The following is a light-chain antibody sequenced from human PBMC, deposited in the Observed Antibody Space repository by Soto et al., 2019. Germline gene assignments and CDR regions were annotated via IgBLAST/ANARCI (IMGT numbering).Light chain of an antibody. CDR1: SSNIGSNT. CDR2: TND. J-gene: IGLJ3*02. CDR3: AAWDDSLNGGV. V-gene: IGLV1-44*01. Sequence: QSVLTQPPSASGTPGQRVTISCSGSSSNIGSNTVNWYQQLPGTAPKLLIYTNDQQPSGVPDRFSGSNSGTSASLAISGLQSEDEADYYCAAWDDSLNGGVFGGGTKVTVL.